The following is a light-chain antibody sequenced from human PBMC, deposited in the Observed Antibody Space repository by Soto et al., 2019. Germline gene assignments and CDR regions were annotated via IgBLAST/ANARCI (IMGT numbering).Light chain of an antibody. V-gene: IGKV3D-20*02. Sequence: EIVLTQSPGTLSVSPGERVTLSCWASQSVSNRFFAWYQQKPGQAPRLLIYAASTRATGIPARFSGSGSGTDFTLTIDNLEPEDFAIYYCQQRNNWPPITFGQGTRLEIK. J-gene: IGKJ5*01. CDR1: QSVSNRF. CDR3: QQRNNWPPIT. CDR2: AAS.